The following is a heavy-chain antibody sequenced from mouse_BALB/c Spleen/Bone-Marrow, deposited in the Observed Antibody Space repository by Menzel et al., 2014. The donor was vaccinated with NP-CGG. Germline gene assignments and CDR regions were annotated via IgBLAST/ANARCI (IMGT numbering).Heavy chain of an antibody. CDR3: ARSYYGRAMDY. Sequence: DLVKPGASVKLSCNASVYTFTSYWINWIKQRSGQGLEWIGRIAPGSGSTYYDEMFKGKATLTVDTSSSTAYIQLSSLSSEDSAVYFCARSYYGRAMDYWGQGTSVTFSS. CDR1: VYTFTSYW. J-gene: IGHJ4*01. D-gene: IGHD1-1*01. CDR2: IAPGSGST. V-gene: IGHV1S41*01.